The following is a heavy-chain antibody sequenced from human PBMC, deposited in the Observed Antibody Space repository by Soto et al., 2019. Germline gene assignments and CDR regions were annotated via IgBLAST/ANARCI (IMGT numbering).Heavy chain of an antibody. V-gene: IGHV1-2*02. CDR2: INPNSGGT. CDR1: GYTFTGFY. D-gene: IGHD6-19*01. Sequence: VASVKVSCKASGYTFTGFYMHWVRQAPGQGLEWMGWINPNSGGTNYAQKFQGRVTMTRDTSISTAYMELSRLRSDDTAMYYCTTIAVADLNGYWCKGTLVNVSS. CDR3: TTIAVADLNGY. J-gene: IGHJ4*02.